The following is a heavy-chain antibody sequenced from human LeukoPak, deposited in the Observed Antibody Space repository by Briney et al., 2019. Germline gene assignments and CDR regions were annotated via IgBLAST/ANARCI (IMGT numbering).Heavy chain of an antibody. CDR2: ISSSGSTI. J-gene: IGHJ4*02. Sequence: GGSLRLSCAASGFTFSSYEMNWVRQAPGKGLEWVSYISSSGSTIYYADSVKGRFAISRGNAKNSLYLQMNSLRAEDTAVYYCARAARNYYGSGSYTPHFDYWGQGTLVTVSS. CDR1: GFTFSSYE. D-gene: IGHD3-10*01. CDR3: ARAARNYYGSGSYTPHFDY. V-gene: IGHV3-48*03.